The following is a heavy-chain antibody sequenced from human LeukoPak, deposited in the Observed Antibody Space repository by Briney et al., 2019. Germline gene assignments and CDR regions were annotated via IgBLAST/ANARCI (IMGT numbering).Heavy chain of an antibody. CDR1: GFTFSSYA. CDR3: ARSSHSEYQLLYYYYYYMDV. D-gene: IGHD2-2*01. CDR2: ISYDGSNK. J-gene: IGHJ6*03. V-gene: IGHV3-30*04. Sequence: GGSLRLSCAASGFTFSSYAMHWVRQAPGKGLEWVAVISYDGSNKYYADSVKGRFTISRDNSKNTLYLQMNSLRAEDTAVYYCARSSHSEYQLLYYYYYYMDVWGKGTTVTVSS.